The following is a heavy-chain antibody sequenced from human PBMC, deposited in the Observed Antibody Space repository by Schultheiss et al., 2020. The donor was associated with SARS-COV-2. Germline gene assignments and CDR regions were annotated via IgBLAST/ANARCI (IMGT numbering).Heavy chain of an antibody. J-gene: IGHJ6*02. Sequence: SETLSLTCAVYGGSFSGYYWSWIRQPAGKGLEWIGRIYTSGSTNYNPSLKSRVTISVDTSKNQFSLKLSSVTAADTAVYYCAREAGLDYYYGMDVWGQGTTVTVSS. CDR2: IYTSGST. CDR3: AREAGLDYYYGMDV. D-gene: IGHD3-16*01. CDR1: GGSFSGYY. V-gene: IGHV4-4*07.